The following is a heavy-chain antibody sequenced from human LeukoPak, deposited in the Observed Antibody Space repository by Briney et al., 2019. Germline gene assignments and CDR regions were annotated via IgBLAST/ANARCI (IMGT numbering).Heavy chain of an antibody. CDR3: ATIAARPSPYGDYYFDY. J-gene: IGHJ4*02. CDR2: IYYSGST. V-gene: IGHV4-39*07. Sequence: SETLSLTCTVSGGSISSSSYYWGWIRQPPGKGLEWIGSIYYSGSTYYNPSLKSRVTISVDTSKNQFSLKLSSVTAADTAVYYCATIAARPSPYGDYYFDYWGQGTLVTVSS. D-gene: IGHD6-6*01. CDR1: GGSISSSSYY.